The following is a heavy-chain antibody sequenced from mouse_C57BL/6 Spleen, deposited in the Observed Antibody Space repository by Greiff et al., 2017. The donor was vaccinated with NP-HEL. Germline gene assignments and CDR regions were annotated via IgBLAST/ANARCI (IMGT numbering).Heavy chain of an antibody. D-gene: IGHD1-1*01. Sequence: QVQLQQSGPELVKPGASVKISCKASGYTFTDYYINWVKQRPGQGLEWIGWIFPGSGSTYYNEKFTGKATLTVDKSSITAYMLLSSLTSEDSAVYFCARDYASSSGAMDDWGQGTSVTVSS. CDR3: ARDYASSSGAMDD. J-gene: IGHJ4*01. V-gene: IGHV1-75*01. CDR2: IFPGSGST. CDR1: GYTFTDYY.